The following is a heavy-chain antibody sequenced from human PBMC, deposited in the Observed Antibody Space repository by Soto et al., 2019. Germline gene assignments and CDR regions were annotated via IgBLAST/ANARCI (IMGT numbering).Heavy chain of an antibody. Sequence: GVSLRLSCAASGFTFSSYGMHWVRQAPGKGLEWVAVISYDGSNKYYADSVKGRFTISRDNSKNTLYLQMNSLRAEDTAVYYCAKDRLPTIFGVVTRNPDYWGQGTLVTVSS. CDR2: ISYDGSNK. CDR3: AKDRLPTIFGVVTRNPDY. CDR1: GFTFSSYG. V-gene: IGHV3-30*18. J-gene: IGHJ4*02. D-gene: IGHD3-3*01.